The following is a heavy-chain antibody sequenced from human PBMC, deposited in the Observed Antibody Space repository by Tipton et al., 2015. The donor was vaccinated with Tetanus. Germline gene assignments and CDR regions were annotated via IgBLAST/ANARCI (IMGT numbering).Heavy chain of an antibody. CDR3: AKRGWAMANWFAS. V-gene: IGHV3-48*02. CDR2: ISYISTSI. Sequence: GSLRLSCAGSGFSFRDAGMNWVRQAPGKGLEWVSYISYISTSIYYADSVKGRFVISRDNAKNSLYLQMKTLRDVDTAVYFCAKRGWAMANWFASWGLETLVSVSS. CDR1: GFSFRDAG. J-gene: IGHJ5*01. D-gene: IGHD2-8*01.